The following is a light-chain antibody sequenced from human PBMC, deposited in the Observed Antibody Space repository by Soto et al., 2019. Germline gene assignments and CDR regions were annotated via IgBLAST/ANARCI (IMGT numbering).Light chain of an antibody. CDR2: DVS. CDR3: SAYTSSSTRV. Sequence: QSVLTQPASVSWSPGQSITISCTGTSSYVGGYNYVSWDQQHPDKAPKLMIYDVSNRPSGVSNRFSGSKSGNTASLTISGLQADDEADDYCSAYTSSSTRVLGTGTKLTVL. J-gene: IGLJ1*01. V-gene: IGLV2-14*03. CDR1: SSYVGGYNY.